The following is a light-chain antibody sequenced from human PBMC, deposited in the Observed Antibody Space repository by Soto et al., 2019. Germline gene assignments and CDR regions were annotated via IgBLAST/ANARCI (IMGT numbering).Light chain of an antibody. Sequence: QSALTQPASVSGSPGQSITISCTGTSSDVGGYNYVSWYQLHPGKAPKLMIYEDTTRPSGISSRFSGSKSGNTASLTNSGLQAEDEADYYCSLYTSSLTYVLFGGGTKLTVL. J-gene: IGLJ2*01. V-gene: IGLV2-14*01. CDR1: SSDVGGYNY. CDR3: SLYTSSLTYVL. CDR2: EDT.